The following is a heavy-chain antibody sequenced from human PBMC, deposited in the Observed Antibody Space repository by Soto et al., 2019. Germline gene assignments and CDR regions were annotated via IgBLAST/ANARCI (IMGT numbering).Heavy chain of an antibody. CDR2: INSDGSRT. J-gene: IGHJ4*02. CDR1: GFTFSSYW. V-gene: IGHV3-74*01. D-gene: IGHD3-22*01. CDR3: ARGDGDYYDGNGYLGRH. Sequence: EGQLVESGGGIVQPGGSLRLSCAASGFTFSSYWMHWVRQAPGKGLVWVSRINSDGSRTSYADSAKGRFTISRDNAKNTVYLQMNSLRAEDTAVYYCARGDGDYYDGNGYLGRHWGQGTLVTVSS.